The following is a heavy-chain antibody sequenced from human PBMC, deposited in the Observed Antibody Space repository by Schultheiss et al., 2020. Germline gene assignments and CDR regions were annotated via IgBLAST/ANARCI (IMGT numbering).Heavy chain of an antibody. V-gene: IGHV4-59*02. Sequence: SETLSLTCTVSGGAVSGHYWSWIRQSPGKGLEWIGYVFNSGSSKDYNPTLRSRVTILLDTAKNQFSLKLSSVTAADTAIYYCARAHWGSLDYWGQGALVTVSS. J-gene: IGHJ4*02. CDR1: GGAVSGHY. CDR3: ARAHWGSLDY. D-gene: IGHD3-16*01. CDR2: VFNSGSS.